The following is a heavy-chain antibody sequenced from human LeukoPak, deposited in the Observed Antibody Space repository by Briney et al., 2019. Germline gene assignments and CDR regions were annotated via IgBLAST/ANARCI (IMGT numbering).Heavy chain of an antibody. Sequence: GESLKISCQGSGFIFTSYWIGWVRQMPGKGLEWMGIIYPIDSDTRYSPSFQGQVTMSADKSISTAYLQWSSLKASDSAMYYCARRDYYDRTGYYKLWGQGTLVTVSS. CDR2: IYPIDSDT. J-gene: IGHJ4*02. V-gene: IGHV5-51*01. CDR3: ARRDYYDRTGYYKL. D-gene: IGHD3-22*01. CDR1: GFIFTSYW.